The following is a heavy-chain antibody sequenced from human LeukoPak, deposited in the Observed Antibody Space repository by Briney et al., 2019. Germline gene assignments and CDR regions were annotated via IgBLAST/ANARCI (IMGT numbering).Heavy chain of an antibody. Sequence: GRSLRLSCAASGFTVSSNYMSWVRQAPGKGLEWVSVIYSGGSTYYADSVKGRFTISRDNSKNTLYLQMNSLRAEDTAVYYCARTKSTLWPAAISDYWGQGTLVTVSS. V-gene: IGHV3-53*01. CDR1: GFTVSSNY. CDR2: IYSGGST. J-gene: IGHJ4*02. D-gene: IGHD2-2*01. CDR3: ARTKSTLWPAAISDY.